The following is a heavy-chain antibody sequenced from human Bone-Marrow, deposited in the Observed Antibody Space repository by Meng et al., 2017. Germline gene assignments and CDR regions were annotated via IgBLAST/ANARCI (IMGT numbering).Heavy chain of an antibody. D-gene: IGHD6-19*01. V-gene: IGHV4-39*07. CDR3: ARSSSGWYRITIFDY. CDR2: INHSGST. Sequence: SETLSLTCTVSGGSVSSGSYYWSWIRQPPGKGLEWIGEINHSGSTNYNPSLKSRVTISVDTSKNQFSLKLSSVTAADTAVYYCARSSSGWYRITIFDYWGQGTLVTVSS. CDR1: GGSVSSGSYY. J-gene: IGHJ4*02.